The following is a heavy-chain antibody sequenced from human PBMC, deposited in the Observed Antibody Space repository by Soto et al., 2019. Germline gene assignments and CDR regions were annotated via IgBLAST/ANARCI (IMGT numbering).Heavy chain of an antibody. V-gene: IGHV3-48*03. CDR3: VREAPCSNGVCQFDC. Sequence: PGGSLRLSCAASGFTFSPYEMSWVRQAPGKGLEWISYISSSGSTIHYADSVKGRFSISRDNAKKSLFLQMNSLRAEDTAVYYCVREAPCSNGVCQFDCWGRGTLVTVSS. CDR2: ISSSGSTI. J-gene: IGHJ4*02. D-gene: IGHD2-8*01. CDR1: GFTFSPYE.